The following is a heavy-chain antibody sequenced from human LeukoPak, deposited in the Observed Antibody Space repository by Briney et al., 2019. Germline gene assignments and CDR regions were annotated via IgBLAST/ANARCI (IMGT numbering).Heavy chain of an antibody. D-gene: IGHD3-22*01. CDR2: IKQDGSEK. CDR3: ARGTYCCDSSGYYAYFDY. CDR1: GFTFNSYW. V-gene: IGHV3-7*01. J-gene: IGHJ4*02. Sequence: GGSLRLSCAACGFTFNSYWMSWVRQAPGRGLEWVANIKQDGSEKYYVDSVKGRFTISRDNAKNSLYLQMNSLRAEDTAVYYCARGTYCCDSSGYYAYFDYWGQGTLVTVSS.